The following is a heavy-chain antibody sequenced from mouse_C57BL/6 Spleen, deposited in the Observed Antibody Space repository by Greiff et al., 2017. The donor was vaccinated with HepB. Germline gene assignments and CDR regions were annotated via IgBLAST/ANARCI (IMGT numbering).Heavy chain of an antibody. D-gene: IGHD1-1*01. V-gene: IGHV2-2*01. CDR1: GFSLTSYG. J-gene: IGHJ4*01. CDR2: IWSGGST. Sequence: QVQLQQSGPGLVQPSQSLSITCSVSGFSLTSYGVHWVRQSPGKGLEWLGVIWSGGSTDYNAAFISRLSISKDNSKSQVFFKMNSLQADDTAIYYCARIFPYYYGSSYVDYYAMDYWGQGTSVTVSS. CDR3: ARIFPYYYGSSYVDYYAMDY.